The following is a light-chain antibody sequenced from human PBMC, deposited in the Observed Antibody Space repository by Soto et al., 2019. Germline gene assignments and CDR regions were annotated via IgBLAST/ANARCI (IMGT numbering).Light chain of an antibody. CDR2: GAY. CDR3: QQYGSSPYT. Sequence: EIVLTQSPGTLSLSPGESATLSCRASQSVTTRYLAWYQQTPGQAPRLLVYGAYSRATGIPDRFRGSGSGTDFTLTISRLEPEYFVMYYCQQYGSSPYTFGQGTTLAIK. J-gene: IGKJ2*01. CDR1: QSVTTRY. V-gene: IGKV3-20*01.